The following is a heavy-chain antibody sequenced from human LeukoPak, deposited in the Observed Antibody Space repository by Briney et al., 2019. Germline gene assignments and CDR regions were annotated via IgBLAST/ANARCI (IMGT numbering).Heavy chain of an antibody. CDR3: ARAGSHRNSGYDY. CDR2: ISTTGTI. V-gene: IGHV3-48*04. J-gene: IGHJ4*02. CDR1: GFTFNTYI. D-gene: IGHD5-12*01. Sequence: GGSLRLSCAASGFTFNTYIMNWVRQAPGKGLEWVSYISTTGTIYYADSLEGRFTISRDNAKNSLYLQMNSLRAEDTGVYYCARAGSHRNSGYDYWGQGTLVTVSS.